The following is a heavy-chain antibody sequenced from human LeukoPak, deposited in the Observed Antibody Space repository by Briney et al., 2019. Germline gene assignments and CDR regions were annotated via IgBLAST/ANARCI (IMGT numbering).Heavy chain of an antibody. CDR1: GYTFTGYY. Sequence: ASVKVSCKASGYTFTGYYMHWVRQAPGQGLEWMGWINPNSGGTNYAQKFQGWVTMTRDTSISTAYMELSRLRSDDTAVYYCARGGQVEVGATGAFDIWGQGTMVTVSS. CDR2: INPNSGGT. J-gene: IGHJ3*02. V-gene: IGHV1-2*04. D-gene: IGHD1-26*01. CDR3: ARGGQVEVGATGAFDI.